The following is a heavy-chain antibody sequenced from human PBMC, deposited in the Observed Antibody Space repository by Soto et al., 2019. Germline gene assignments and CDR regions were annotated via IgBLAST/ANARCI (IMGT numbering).Heavy chain of an antibody. Sequence: GGSLRLCCAACGFTFSNYAMSWVRQAPGKGLEWVSLVSATAGTTYYTDSVKGRFTISRDNSRNTVYLQMNSLRADDTAVYYCAKDRLAGGFDYWGQGTLVTVSS. CDR1: GFTFSNYA. D-gene: IGHD3-16*01. CDR3: AKDRLAGGFDY. J-gene: IGHJ4*02. CDR2: VSATAGTT. V-gene: IGHV3-23*01.